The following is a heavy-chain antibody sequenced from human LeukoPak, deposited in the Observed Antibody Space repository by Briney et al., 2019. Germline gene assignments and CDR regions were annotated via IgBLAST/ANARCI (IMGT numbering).Heavy chain of an antibody. V-gene: IGHV4-39*01. J-gene: IGHJ4*02. CDR2: IYYSGST. Sequence: SETLSLTCTVSGGSISSSSYYWGWIRQPPGKGLEWIGSIYYSGSTYYSPSLKSRVTISVDTSKNQFSLQLNSVTPEDTAVYYCARGREQETRIVGVYFDYWGQGTLVTVSS. D-gene: IGHD1-26*01. CDR1: GGSISSSSYY. CDR3: ARGREQETRIVGVYFDY.